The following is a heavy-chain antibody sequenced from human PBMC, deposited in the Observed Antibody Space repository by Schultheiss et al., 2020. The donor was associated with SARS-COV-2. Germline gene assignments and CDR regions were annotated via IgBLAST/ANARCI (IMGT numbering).Heavy chain of an antibody. CDR3: ASLYVTSSVAWFDP. CDR2: ISSSSATI. J-gene: IGHJ5*02. V-gene: IGHV3-48*03. Sequence: GGSLRLSCAASGFTFANYEMNWVRQAPGKGLEWISFISSSSATIHYADSVKGRFTISRDNAKNSLYLQMNTLSAEDTAIYYCASLYVTSSVAWFDPWGQGTLLTVSS. CDR1: GFTFANYE. D-gene: IGHD6-6*01.